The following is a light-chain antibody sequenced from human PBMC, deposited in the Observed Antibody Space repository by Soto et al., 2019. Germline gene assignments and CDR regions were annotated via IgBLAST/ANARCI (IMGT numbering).Light chain of an antibody. CDR3: SSYAGSNA. CDR2: EVS. V-gene: IGLV2-8*01. Sequence: QSALTQPPCASGSPGQSVTISCTGTSSDVGGYNYVSWYQQHPGKAPKLMIYEVSKRPSGVPDRFSGSKSGNTASLTVSGLQAEDEADYYCSSYAGSNAFGTGTKVTVL. J-gene: IGLJ1*01. CDR1: SSDVGGYNY.